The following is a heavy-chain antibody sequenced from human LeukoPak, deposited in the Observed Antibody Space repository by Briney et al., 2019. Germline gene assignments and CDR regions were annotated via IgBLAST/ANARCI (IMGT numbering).Heavy chain of an antibody. Sequence: ASVKVSCKASGYTFTSYDINWVRQATGQGLEWMGWMNPNSGNTGYAQKFQGRVTITRNTSISTAYMELSSLRSEDTAVYYCARGHYDSSGYYPRFDYWGQGTLVTVSS. CDR2: MNPNSGNT. D-gene: IGHD3-22*01. CDR1: GYTFTSYD. V-gene: IGHV1-8*03. CDR3: ARGHYDSSGYYPRFDY. J-gene: IGHJ4*02.